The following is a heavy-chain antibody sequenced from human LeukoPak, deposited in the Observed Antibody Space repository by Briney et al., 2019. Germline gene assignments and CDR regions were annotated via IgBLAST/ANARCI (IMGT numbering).Heavy chain of an antibody. CDR1: GFTFSSYG. V-gene: IGHV3-30*03. CDR2: ISYDGSNK. J-gene: IGHJ4*02. D-gene: IGHD3-22*01. CDR3: ARLIGDYYDNSRSSYWHGHLDY. Sequence: GRSLRLSCAASGFTFSSYGMHWVRQAPGKGLEWVAVISYDGSNKYYADSVKGRFTVSRDNSKNTLYLQMSSLRSEDTAVYYCARLIGDYYDNSRSSYWHGHLDYWGEGALVTVSS.